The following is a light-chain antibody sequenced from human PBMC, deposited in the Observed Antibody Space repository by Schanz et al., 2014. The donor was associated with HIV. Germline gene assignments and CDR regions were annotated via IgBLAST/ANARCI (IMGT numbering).Light chain of an antibody. CDR3: QRRDIWPPST. V-gene: IGKV3D-20*02. CDR1: QSVNSNF. J-gene: IGKJ2*01. Sequence: EIVMTQSPATLSVSPGERATLSCRASQSVNSNFLGWYQQKPGQAPRLLIYGASSRATGIPDRFSGSGSGTDFTLTISSLEPEDFAVYYCQRRDIWPPSTFGQGTKLELK. CDR2: GAS.